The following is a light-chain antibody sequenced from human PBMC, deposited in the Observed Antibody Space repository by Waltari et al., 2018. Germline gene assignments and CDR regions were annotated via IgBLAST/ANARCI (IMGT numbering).Light chain of an antibody. Sequence: DVQMTQSPSTLSASVGDRVTIPCRASEDINTWLAWYQQKPGKAPKLLISDAASVKSGVPSRFSGSGSGTDFTLTITSMQPDDFATYYCQHYKNFPLTFGGGTNVEV. CDR1: EDINTW. J-gene: IGKJ4*01. CDR3: QHYKNFPLT. V-gene: IGKV1-5*01. CDR2: DAA.